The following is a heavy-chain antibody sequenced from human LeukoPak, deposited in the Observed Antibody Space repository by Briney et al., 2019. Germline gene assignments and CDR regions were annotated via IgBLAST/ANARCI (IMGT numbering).Heavy chain of an antibody. V-gene: IGHV4-39*07. Sequence: SETLSLTCTVSGDSISSGSSYWGWIRQPPGEGLEWIGSIYYSGSTNYNPSLKSRVTISVDTSKNQFSLKLSSVTAADTAVYYCARIILWGYYYMDVWGKGTTVTVSS. CDR3: ARIILWGYYYMDV. D-gene: IGHD3-16*01. CDR1: GDSISSGSSY. J-gene: IGHJ6*03. CDR2: IYYSGST.